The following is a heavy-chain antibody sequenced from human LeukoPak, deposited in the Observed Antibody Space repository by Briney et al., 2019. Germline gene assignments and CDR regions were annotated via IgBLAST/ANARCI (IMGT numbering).Heavy chain of an antibody. V-gene: IGHV4-4*07. CDR2: IYTSGST. CDR1: GGSISSYY. D-gene: IGHD3-22*01. CDR3: ARVYDSSGPLAIDY. Sequence: SETLSLTCTVSGGSISSYYWSWIRQPAGKGLEWIGRIYTSGSTNYNPSLKSRVTTSVDTSKNQFSLKLSSVTAADTAVYYCARVYDSSGPLAIDYWGQGTLVTVSS. J-gene: IGHJ4*02.